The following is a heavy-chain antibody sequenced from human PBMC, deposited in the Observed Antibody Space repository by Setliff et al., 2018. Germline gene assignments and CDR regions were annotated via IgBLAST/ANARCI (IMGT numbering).Heavy chain of an antibody. D-gene: IGHD2-21*01. CDR3: ARAQVVFAISAPVWYFEV. Sequence: SETLSLTCTVYGASFSHFYGGWVRQPPEERLEWIAEFDHSGTTKYNPSLMGRVTISVDTSKNQFSLKLTSVTAADTAVYYCARAQVVFAISAPVWYFEVWGRGTQVTVSS. CDR1: GASFSHFY. J-gene: IGHJ2*01. V-gene: IGHV4-34*01. CDR2: FDHSGTT.